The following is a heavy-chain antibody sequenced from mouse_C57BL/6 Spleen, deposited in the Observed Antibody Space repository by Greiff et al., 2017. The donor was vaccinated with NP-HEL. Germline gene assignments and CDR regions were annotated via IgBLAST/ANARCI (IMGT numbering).Heavy chain of an antibody. Sequence: QVQLKESGPELVKPGASVKLPCKASGYTFTSYDINWVKQRPGQGLEWIGWIYPRDGSTKYNEKFKGKATLTVDTSSSTAYMELHSLTSADSAVYFCARLNFLDVWGTGTTVTVSS. CDR3: ARLNFLDV. V-gene: IGHV1-85*01. J-gene: IGHJ1*03. CDR1: GYTFTSYD. CDR2: IYPRDGST.